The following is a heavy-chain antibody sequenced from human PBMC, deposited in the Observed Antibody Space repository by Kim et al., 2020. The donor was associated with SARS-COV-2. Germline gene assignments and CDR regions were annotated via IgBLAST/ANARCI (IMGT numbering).Heavy chain of an antibody. D-gene: IGHD3-22*01. CDR1: GFTFSSYW. Sequence: GGSLRLSCAASGFTFSSYWMSWVRQAPGKGLEWVANIKQDGSEKYYVDSVKGRFTISSDNAKNSLYLQMNSLRAEDTAVYYCVRDPPRAVEYDSSGYYPLWGQGTLVTVSS. J-gene: IGHJ4*02. CDR3: VRDPPRAVEYDSSGYYPL. CDR2: IKQDGSEK. V-gene: IGHV3-7*03.